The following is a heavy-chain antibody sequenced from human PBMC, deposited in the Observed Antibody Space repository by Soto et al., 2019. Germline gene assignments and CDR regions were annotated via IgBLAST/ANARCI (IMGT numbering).Heavy chain of an antibody. V-gene: IGHV4-59*08. CDR1: GGSISSYY. D-gene: IGHD2-15*01. Sequence: QVQLQESGPGLVKPSETLSLTCTVSGGSISSYYWSWIRQPPGKGLEWIGYIYYSGSTNYNPSLNGRVSISXDTSKNQFSLKLSSVTAADTAVYYCARRYGGTFDYWGQGTLVTVSS. CDR2: IYYSGST. CDR3: ARRYGGTFDY. J-gene: IGHJ4*02.